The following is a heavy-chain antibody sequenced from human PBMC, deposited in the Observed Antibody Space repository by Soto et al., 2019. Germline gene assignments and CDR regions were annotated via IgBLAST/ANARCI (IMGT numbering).Heavy chain of an antibody. CDR1: GFTFSSYG. CDR3: ANIPAMVRGVINPFYGMDV. CDR2: ISYDGSNK. Sequence: LRLSCAASGFTFSSYGMHWVRQAPGKGLEWVAVISYDGSNKYYADSVKGRFTISRDNSKNTLYLQMNSLRAEDTAVYYCANIPAMVRGVINPFYGMDVWGQGTTVTVSS. J-gene: IGHJ6*02. D-gene: IGHD3-10*01. V-gene: IGHV3-30*18.